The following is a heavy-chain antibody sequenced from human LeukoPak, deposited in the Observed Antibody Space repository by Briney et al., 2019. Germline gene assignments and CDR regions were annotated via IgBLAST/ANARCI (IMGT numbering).Heavy chain of an antibody. J-gene: IGHJ3*02. Sequence: PSETLSLTCTVSGGSISSTGDFWGWIRQTPGKGLEWIGNIYYSGSTYYNPSLKSRVTTSVDTPKNQFSLKLSSVTAADTAVYYCARRRIAQRAFDIWGQGTMVTVSS. V-gene: IGHV4-39*01. CDR2: IYYSGST. CDR1: GGSISSTGDF. D-gene: IGHD2-15*01. CDR3: ARRRIAQRAFDI.